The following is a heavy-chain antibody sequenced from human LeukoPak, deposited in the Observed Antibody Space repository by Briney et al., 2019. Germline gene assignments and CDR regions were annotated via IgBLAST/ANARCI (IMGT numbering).Heavy chain of an antibody. Sequence: GRSVRLSCEASGFDFRNSYMSWVRQAPGKGLEWLANIKYDGTYTNYKDSVKGRLTLSRDNAKNSVYLQMNSLRAEDTAVYYCTRDEGATVATYRFDFWGRGTLVTVSS. J-gene: IGHJ4*02. CDR3: TRDEGATVATYRFDF. D-gene: IGHD4-23*01. CDR2: IKYDGTYT. V-gene: IGHV3-7*01. CDR1: GFDFRNSY.